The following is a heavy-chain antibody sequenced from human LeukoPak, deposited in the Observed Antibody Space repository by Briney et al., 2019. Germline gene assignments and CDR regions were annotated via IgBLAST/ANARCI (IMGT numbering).Heavy chain of an antibody. CDR2: IKEDGTET. D-gene: IGHD5-24*01. CDR1: GFTFSSYW. V-gene: IGHV3-7*03. J-gene: IGHJ4*02. CDR3: AKEGRSLQTY. Sequence: GGSLRLSCAASGFTFSSYWMSWVRLAPGKGLEWVANIKEDGTETYYVDSVKGRFTISRDNAKNSLYLQMNSLRVEDTAVYYCAKEGRSLQTYWGQGTLVTVSS.